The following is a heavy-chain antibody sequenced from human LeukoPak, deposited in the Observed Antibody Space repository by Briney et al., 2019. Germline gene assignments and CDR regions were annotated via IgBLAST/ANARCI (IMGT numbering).Heavy chain of an antibody. CDR2: ISTYTGYS. D-gene: IGHD6-19*01. V-gene: IGHV1-18*01. CDR3: AKNSSGGYSDY. CDR1: GYTFTSSG. J-gene: IGHJ4*02. Sequence: ASVKVSCKASGYTFTSSGISWVRQPPGQGLEWMGWISTYTGYSKYAQNLQGRVTMTADTSTSTAYMELSSLRSDDTAVYYCAKNSSGGYSDYWGQGTLVTVSS.